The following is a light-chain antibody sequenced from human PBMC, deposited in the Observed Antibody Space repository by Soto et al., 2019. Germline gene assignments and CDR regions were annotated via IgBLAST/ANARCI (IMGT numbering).Light chain of an antibody. CDR2: AAS. J-gene: IGKJ4*01. V-gene: IGKV1-12*01. CDR1: QDISDS. Sequence: IQMTQSPSAVSASVGDRVTITCRASQDISDSLAWYQQKPGKAPRLLIYAASSLHTEVPSRFSGSGYGTEFSLTINGLQPEDFATYYCQQAKSFPLTFGGGTKVDIK. CDR3: QQAKSFPLT.